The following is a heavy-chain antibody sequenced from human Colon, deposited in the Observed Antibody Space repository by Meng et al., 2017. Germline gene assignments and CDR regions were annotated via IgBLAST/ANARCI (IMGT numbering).Heavy chain of an antibody. V-gene: IGHV3-74*01. CDR2: INPDGSSI. D-gene: IGHD1-26*01. Sequence: EVQLLESGGGLVQPGGSLRLSCAASGFSFSGSWMHWVRQVPGKGLVWVSRINPDGSSITYADSVKGRFTISRDNAKNTLYLQMNSLRAEDTALYYCARDGPMVGATIDYWGQGTLVTVSS. CDR1: GFSFSGSW. J-gene: IGHJ4*02. CDR3: ARDGPMVGATIDY.